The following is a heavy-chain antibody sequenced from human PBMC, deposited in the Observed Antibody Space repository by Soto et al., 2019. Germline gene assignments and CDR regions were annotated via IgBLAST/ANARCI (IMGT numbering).Heavy chain of an antibody. D-gene: IGHD6-6*01. CDR3: ARENSRISPRRFQH. CDR2: ISPAGTNQ. J-gene: IGHJ1*01. V-gene: IGHV3-30-3*01. Sequence: GGSLRLSCVASGFIFSDYAMHWARQAPGKGLEWVALISPAGTNQYYADSAKGRFTISRDNSKNTLYLQMNSLRPEDTGLYYCARENSRISPRRFQHWVHGTLVAVSA. CDR1: GFIFSDYA.